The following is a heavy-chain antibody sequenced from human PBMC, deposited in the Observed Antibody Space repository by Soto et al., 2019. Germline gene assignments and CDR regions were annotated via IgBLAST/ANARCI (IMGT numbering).Heavy chain of an antibody. Sequence: XSVKVSCKASGSTFTGYYMHWVRQAPGQVLEWTAAXHHNSXGTNYEQKFQGXVTMTRDTXXSTAYMELRRLTSHDKAVYYCARNDFWSGYDYWGKGTLVTVYS. CDR1: GSTFTGYY. V-gene: IGHV1-2*04. CDR3: ARNDFWSGYDY. D-gene: IGHD3-3*01. J-gene: IGHJ4*02. CDR2: XHHNSXGT.